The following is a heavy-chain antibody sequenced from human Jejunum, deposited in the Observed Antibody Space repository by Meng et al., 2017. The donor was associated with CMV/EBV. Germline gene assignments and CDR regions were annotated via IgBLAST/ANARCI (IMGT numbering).Heavy chain of an antibody. V-gene: IGHV4-39*07. D-gene: IGHD3-22*01. Sequence: SISSNHFSWGWIRQPPGKGLEWIASVHHRGSAYYNPSLKSRVAISVDTSKNQFSLKLISVTAADTAVYYCARRVGLYYDSSGGIDYWGQGTLVTVSS. J-gene: IGHJ4*02. CDR2: VHHRGSA. CDR3: ARRVGLYYDSSGGIDY. CDR1: SISSNHFS.